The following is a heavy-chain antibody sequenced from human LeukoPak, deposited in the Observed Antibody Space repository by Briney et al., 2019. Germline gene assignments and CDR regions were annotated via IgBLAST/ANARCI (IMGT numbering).Heavy chain of an antibody. CDR3: AKGVVVAAAGNVDALDI. J-gene: IGHJ3*02. CDR1: GFTFSTYA. CDR2: ISSSGGST. Sequence: QSGGSLRLSCAASGFTFSTYAMNWVRQTPGKGLEWVSGISSSGGSTYYADSGKGRFTISRDNSKNTLYLQMNSLRAEDTAVYYCAKGVVVAAAGNVDALDIWGQGTMVTVSS. D-gene: IGHD2-15*01. V-gene: IGHV3-23*01.